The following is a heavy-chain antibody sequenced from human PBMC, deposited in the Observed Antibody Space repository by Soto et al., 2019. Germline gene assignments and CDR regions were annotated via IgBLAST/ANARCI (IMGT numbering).Heavy chain of an antibody. J-gene: IGHJ4*02. CDR3: ARHDGSRSTDY. D-gene: IGHD3-10*01. CDR1: GGSISSDY. V-gene: IGHV4-59*08. CDR2: IHSGST. Sequence: QVQLQESGPGLVKPSGTLSLTCTVSGGSISSDYWNWIRQPPGKGLEWIGYIHSGSTTYSASLRSRVTISVDTSKNQFSLKLSSVTAADTAVYFCARHDGSRSTDYWVQGTLVTVSS.